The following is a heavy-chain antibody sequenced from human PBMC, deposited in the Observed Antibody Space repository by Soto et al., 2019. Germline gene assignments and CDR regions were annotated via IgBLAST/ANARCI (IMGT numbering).Heavy chain of an antibody. D-gene: IGHD5-12*01. J-gene: IGHJ4*02. Sequence: EVQLLESGGGLVQPGGSLRLSCAASGFSFDDYAMTWVRQAAGKGLEWVSATSGSGDNTYYADSVKGRFTISRDNSKNPLYLQLNSLRAEDTAVYYCAKGYYSGYDLAYFDYWGQGTLVTVSS. CDR2: TSGSGDNT. V-gene: IGHV3-23*01. CDR3: AKGYYSGYDLAYFDY. CDR1: GFSFDDYA.